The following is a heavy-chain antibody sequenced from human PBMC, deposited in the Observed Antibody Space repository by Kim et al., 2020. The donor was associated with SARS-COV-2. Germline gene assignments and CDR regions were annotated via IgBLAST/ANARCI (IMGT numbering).Heavy chain of an antibody. CDR2: IYYSGST. D-gene: IGHD3-9*01. V-gene: IGHV4-39*01. CDR3: ARLGYDILTDMGFDY. J-gene: IGHJ4*02. Sequence: SETLSLTCTVSGGSISSSSYYWGWIRQPPGKGLEWIGSIYYSGSTYYNPSLKSRVTISVDTSKNQFSLKLSSVTAADTAVYYCARLGYDILTDMGFDYWGQGTMVTVSS. CDR1: GGSISSSSYY.